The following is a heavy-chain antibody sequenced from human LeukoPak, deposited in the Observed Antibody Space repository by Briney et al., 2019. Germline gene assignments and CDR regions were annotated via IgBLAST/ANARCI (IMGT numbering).Heavy chain of an antibody. D-gene: IGHD4-17*01. V-gene: IGHV4-34*01. J-gene: IGHJ4*02. CDR2: INHSGST. CDR1: GGSFSGYY. CDR3: ARLGTVTTLDY. Sequence: SETLSLTCAVYGGSFSGYYWSWIRQPPGKGLEWIGEINHSGSTNYNPSLKSRVAISVDTSKNQFSLKLSSVTAADTAVYYCARLGTVTTLDYWGQGTLVTVSS.